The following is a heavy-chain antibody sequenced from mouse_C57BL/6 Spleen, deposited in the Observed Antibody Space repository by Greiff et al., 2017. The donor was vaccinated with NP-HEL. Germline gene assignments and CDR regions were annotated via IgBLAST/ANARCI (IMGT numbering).Heavy chain of an antibody. V-gene: IGHV7-3*01. D-gene: IGHD1-1*01. CDR1: GFTFTDYY. CDR2: IRNKANGYTT. J-gene: IGHJ2*01. Sequence: VKLVESGGGLVQPGGSLSLSCAASGFTFTDYYMSWVRQPPGKALEWLGFIRNKANGYTTEYSASVKGRFTISRDNSQSILYLQMNALRAEDSATYYCARSYGSTLNYFDYWGQGTTLTVSS. CDR3: ARSYGSTLNYFDY.